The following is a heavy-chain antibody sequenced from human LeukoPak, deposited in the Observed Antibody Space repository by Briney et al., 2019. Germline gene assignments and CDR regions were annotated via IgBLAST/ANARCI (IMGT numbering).Heavy chain of an antibody. CDR2: MNPNSGNT. V-gene: IGHV1-8*01. Sequence: GASVKVSCKASGYTFTSYDINWVLQATGQGLEWMGWMNPNSGNTGYAQKFQGRVTMTRNTSISTAYMELSSLRSEDTAVYYCARGYDFWSGYYSNNWFDPWGQGTLVTVSS. CDR3: ARGYDFWSGYYSNNWFDP. D-gene: IGHD3-3*01. CDR1: GYTFTSYD. J-gene: IGHJ5*02.